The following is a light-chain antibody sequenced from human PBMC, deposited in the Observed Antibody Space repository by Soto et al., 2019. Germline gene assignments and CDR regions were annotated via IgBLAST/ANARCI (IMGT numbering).Light chain of an antibody. J-gene: IGKJ2*01. CDR3: QQHNSWPPV. CDR1: QSVNSN. V-gene: IGKV3-15*01. Sequence: EIVMTQSPATLSVSPGERATLSCRASQSVNSNLAWYQQKPGHSPRRLIYGASTRVTGIPARFSGSGSGTEFTLTISSLQSEDFAIYYCQQHNSWPPVFGQGTKLEIK. CDR2: GAS.